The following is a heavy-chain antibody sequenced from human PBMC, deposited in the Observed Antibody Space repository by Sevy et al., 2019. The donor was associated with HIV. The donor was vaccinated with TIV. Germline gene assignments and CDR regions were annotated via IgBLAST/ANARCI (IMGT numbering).Heavy chain of an antibody. V-gene: IGHV1-18*01. D-gene: IGHD3-3*01. CDR3: ARAIPPITIFGVVTPPDAFDI. Sequence: ASVKVSCKASGYTFTSYGISWVRQAPGQGLEWMGWISAYNGNTNYAQKLQGRVTMTTDTSTSTAYMELRSLGSDDTAVYYCARAIPPITIFGVVTPPDAFDIWGQGTMVTVSS. CDR1: GYTFTSYG. J-gene: IGHJ3*02. CDR2: ISAYNGNT.